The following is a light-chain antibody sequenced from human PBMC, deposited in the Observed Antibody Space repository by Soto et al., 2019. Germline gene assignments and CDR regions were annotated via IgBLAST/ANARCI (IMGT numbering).Light chain of an antibody. J-gene: IGKJ1*01. CDR2: GAS. CDR3: QQYNNWPRT. Sequence: IVLTQSPATLSLSPGRRATLSCRASQNISSYLIWYQQKPGQAPRLLIYGASSRATGIPDRFSGSGSGTDFTLTISRLEPEDFAVYYCQQYNNWPRTLGQGTKVDIK. CDR1: QNISSY. V-gene: IGKV3-11*01.